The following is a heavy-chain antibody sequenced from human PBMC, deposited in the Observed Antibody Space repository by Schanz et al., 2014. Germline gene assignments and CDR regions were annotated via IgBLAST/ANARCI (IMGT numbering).Heavy chain of an antibody. CDR3: AKEESPPSLVDY. J-gene: IGHJ4*02. V-gene: IGHV3-30*04. CDR2: ISYDGSNQ. CDR1: GFTLSRYT. Sequence: QVQLVESGGGMVQPGRSLRLSCAASGFTLSRYTMHWVRQAPGKGLEWVAVISYDGSNQYYTDSVKGRFTVSRDNSKNTVYLQMNRLRAEDTAVYYCAKEESPPSLVDYWGQGTLVTVSS.